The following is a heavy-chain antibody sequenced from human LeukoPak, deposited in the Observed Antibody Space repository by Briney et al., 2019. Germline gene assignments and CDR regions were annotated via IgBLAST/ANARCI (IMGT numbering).Heavy chain of an antibody. Sequence: GGSLRLSCAASGFTFSSYGMHWVRQAPGKGLEWVAVIWYDGSNKYYADSVKGRFTISRDNSKNTLYLQMNSLRAEDTAVYYCAKDSGRLWRENYYFDYWGQGTLVTVSS. J-gene: IGHJ4*02. D-gene: IGHD5-12*01. V-gene: IGHV3-33*06. CDR2: IWYDGSNK. CDR1: GFTFSSYG. CDR3: AKDSGRLWRENYYFDY.